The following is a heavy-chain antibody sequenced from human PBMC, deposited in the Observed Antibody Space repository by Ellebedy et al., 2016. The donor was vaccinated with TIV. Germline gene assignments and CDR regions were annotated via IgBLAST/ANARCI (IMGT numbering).Heavy chain of an antibody. CDR2: IYQDGSEI. Sequence: PGGSLRLSCAASGFSFRSYWMTWVRQAPGKGLEWVANIYQDGSEIYYVDSVKGRFTISRDNAKSSLYLQMNSLKAEDTAVYFCARRGSYGDYAVHINSWFDRWGQGTLVTVSS. CDR1: GFSFRSYW. CDR3: ARRGSYGDYAVHINSWFDR. V-gene: IGHV3-7*01. D-gene: IGHD4-17*01. J-gene: IGHJ5*02.